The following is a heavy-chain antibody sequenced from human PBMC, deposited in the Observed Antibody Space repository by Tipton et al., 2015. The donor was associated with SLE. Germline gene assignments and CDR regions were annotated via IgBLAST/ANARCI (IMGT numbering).Heavy chain of an antibody. J-gene: IGHJ6*03. CDR1: GGSISSSSYY. CDR2: IYYSGSS. D-gene: IGHD1-26*01. V-gene: IGHV4-39*07. CDR3: ARSGSYPYYYYYMDV. Sequence: TLSLTCTVSGGSISSSSYYWGWIRQPPGKGLEWIGRIYYSGSSYYNPSLKSRVTISVDTSKNQFSLKLSSVTAADTAVYYCARSGSYPYYYYYMDVWGQGTLVTVSS.